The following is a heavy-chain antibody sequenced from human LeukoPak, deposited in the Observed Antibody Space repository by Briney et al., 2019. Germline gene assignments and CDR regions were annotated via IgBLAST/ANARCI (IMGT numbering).Heavy chain of an antibody. CDR1: GGTFSSYA. CDR3: ARGGGYCGGDCYIFDY. Sequence: SVKVSCKASGGTFSSYAISWVRQGPGQGLEWVGGIIPIFGTANYAQKFQGRVTITTDESTSTAYMELSSLRSEDTAVYYCARGGGYCGGDCYIFDYWGQGTLVTVSS. J-gene: IGHJ4*02. D-gene: IGHD2-21*02. CDR2: IIPIFGTA. V-gene: IGHV1-69*05.